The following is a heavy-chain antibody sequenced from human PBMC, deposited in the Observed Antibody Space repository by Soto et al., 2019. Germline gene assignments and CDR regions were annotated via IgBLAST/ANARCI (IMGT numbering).Heavy chain of an antibody. CDR1: GYSFTSYW. CDR3: ATWGSQSPLRDYGMDV. D-gene: IGHD7-27*01. V-gene: IGHV5-51*01. Sequence: PGESLKISCQGSGYSFTSYWIGWVRQMPGKGLEWMGIVHPGDSDTRYSPSFQGQVTISADKSISTAYLQWSSLKASDTAMYYCATWGSQSPLRDYGMDVWGQGTTVTVSS. J-gene: IGHJ6*02. CDR2: VHPGDSDT.